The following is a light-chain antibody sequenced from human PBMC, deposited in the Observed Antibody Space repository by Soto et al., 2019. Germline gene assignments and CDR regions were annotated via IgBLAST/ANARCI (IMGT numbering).Light chain of an antibody. CDR3: QQLNSFPIP. CDR1: QGISSF. V-gene: IGKV1-9*01. J-gene: IGKJ3*01. CDR2: GAS. Sequence: IQLTQSPSSLSASVGDRVTITCRASQGISSFLAWYQQKPGKAAKLLIYGASTLQSGVPSRSSGSGSGTDLPLTIGSLQPEDFATYYCQQLNSFPIPFGPGTKVDIK.